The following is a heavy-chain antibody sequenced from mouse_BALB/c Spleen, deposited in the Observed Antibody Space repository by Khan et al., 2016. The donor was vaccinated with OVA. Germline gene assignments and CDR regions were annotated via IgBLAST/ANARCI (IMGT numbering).Heavy chain of an antibody. Sequence: QVQLQQSGAELVRPGTSVKVSCKASGYAFTNYLIEWVKQRPGQGLEWIGLTNPGSGGSNYNEKFKDKATLTADKSSSTAYIQLSSLTSDDSAVYFWARSGDGYYHWYFDVWGAGTTVTVSS. V-gene: IGHV1-54*03. D-gene: IGHD2-3*01. CDR3: ARSGDGYYHWYFDV. CDR2: TNPGSGGS. CDR1: GYAFTNYL. J-gene: IGHJ1*01.